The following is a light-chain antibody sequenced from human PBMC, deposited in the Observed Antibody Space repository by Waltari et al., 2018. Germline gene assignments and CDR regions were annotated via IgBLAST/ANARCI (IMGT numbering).Light chain of an antibody. CDR2: GNN. CDR1: SSNIGAGYA. J-gene: IGLJ2*01. Sequence: QSVLTQPPSVSGAPGQRVTISCTGNSSNIGAGYAVHWYQQLPGTAPKLLVYGNNNRPSGVPDRFSGSKSGTSASLAITGLQAEDEADYYCQSYDSNLVVFGGGTKLTVL. CDR3: QSYDSNLVV. V-gene: IGLV1-40*01.